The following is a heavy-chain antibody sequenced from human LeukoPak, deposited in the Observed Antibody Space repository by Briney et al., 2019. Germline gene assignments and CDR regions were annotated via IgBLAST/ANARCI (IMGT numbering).Heavy chain of an antibody. CDR1: GFTFSDYF. J-gene: IGHJ4*02. V-gene: IGHV3-11*04. CDR3: ARDLGTMVRGVDY. CDR2: ISGGGSTI. D-gene: IGHD3-10*01. Sequence: GGSLRLSCAASGFTFSDYFMSWIRQAPGQGLEWVSYISGGGSTIYYADSVKGRFTISRDNAKNSLYLQMNSLRAEDTAVYYCARDLGTMVRGVDYWGQGTLVTVSS.